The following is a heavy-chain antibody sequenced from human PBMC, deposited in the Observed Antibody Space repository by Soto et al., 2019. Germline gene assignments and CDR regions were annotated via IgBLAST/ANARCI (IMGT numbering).Heavy chain of an antibody. D-gene: IGHD2-2*01. CDR3: ARAIPTAAIDY. CDR2: VYYSGTT. J-gene: IGHJ4*02. Sequence: SETLSLTCSVSGGSVNNRTYYWSWIRQPPGKRLEWIGYVYYSGTTNYNPSLKSRVSISVDTSKNQFSLKLSSVTAADTAVYYCARAIPTAAIDYWGQGTLVTVSS. CDR1: GGSVNNRTYY. V-gene: IGHV4-61*01.